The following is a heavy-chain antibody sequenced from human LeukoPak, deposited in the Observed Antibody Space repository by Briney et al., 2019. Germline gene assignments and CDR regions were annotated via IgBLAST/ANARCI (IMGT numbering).Heavy chain of an antibody. CDR2: ISGSGGST. Sequence: GGSLRLSCAASGFTFSSYAMNWVRQAPGKGLEWVSAISGSGGSTYSADSVKGRFTISRDNSKNTLYLQMNSLRVEDTAVYFCAKCLLLRSDVYAPFDYWGQGTLVTVSS. J-gene: IGHJ4*02. D-gene: IGHD5/OR15-5a*01. CDR3: AKCLLLRSDVYAPFDY. CDR1: GFTFSSYA. V-gene: IGHV3-23*01.